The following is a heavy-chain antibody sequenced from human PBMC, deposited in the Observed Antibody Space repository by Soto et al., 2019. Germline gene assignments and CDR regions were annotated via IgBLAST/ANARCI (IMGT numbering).Heavy chain of an antibody. V-gene: IGHV4-34*01. CDR3: ARESRGPLYKYFQQ. CDR1: GGSCSGYS. CDR2: LYHSGST. Sequence: ASETLSLTCAVYGGSCSGYSWSWIRQPPGKGLEWIGDLYHSGSTNYNPSLKSRVTISEDTSKNQFSLKLNSVTAADTAVYFCARESRGPLYKYFQQWGQGTLVTVSS. D-gene: IGHD4-4*01. J-gene: IGHJ1*01.